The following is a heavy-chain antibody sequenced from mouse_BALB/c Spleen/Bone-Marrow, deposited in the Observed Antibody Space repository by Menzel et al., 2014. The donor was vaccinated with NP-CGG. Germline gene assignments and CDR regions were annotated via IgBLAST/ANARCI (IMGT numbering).Heavy chain of an antibody. J-gene: IGHJ4*01. Sequence: VKLMESGAELVRLGVSVKISCKGSGYTFTDYAIHWVKQSHAKSLEWIGLISGYYGDAIYNQKFKGKATMTVDKSSRTAYMDLARLTSEDSAIYYCARSGKVRNAMDYWGQGTSVTVSS. CDR1: GYTFTDYA. CDR3: ARSGKVRNAMDY. D-gene: IGHD2-14*01. V-gene: IGHV1-67*01. CDR2: ISGYYGDA.